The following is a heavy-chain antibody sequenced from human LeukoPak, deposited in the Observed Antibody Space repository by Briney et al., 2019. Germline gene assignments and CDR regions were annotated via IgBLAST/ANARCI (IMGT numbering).Heavy chain of an antibody. CDR1: GYTFTNYA. D-gene: IGHD1-26*01. Sequence: ASVKVSCKTSGYTFTNYAMHWVRQAPGQRLEWMGWINAGNGNTKYSQKFQGRVTITRDTSASSAYMELSSLRSEDTAVYFCARGGSGSYYISDCWGQGTLVTVSS. CDR2: INAGNGNT. V-gene: IGHV1-3*01. J-gene: IGHJ4*02. CDR3: ARGGSGSYYISDC.